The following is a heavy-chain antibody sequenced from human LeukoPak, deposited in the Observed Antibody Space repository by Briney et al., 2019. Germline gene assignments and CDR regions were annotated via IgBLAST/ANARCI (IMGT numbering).Heavy chain of an antibody. CDR2: ISGSGGST. J-gene: IGHJ4*02. CDR1: GFTFSSYA. CDR3: AKLPSSSWHIRDDY. D-gene: IGHD6-13*01. V-gene: IGHV3-23*01. Sequence: LAGGSLRLSCAASGFTFSSYAMSWVRQAPGKGLEWVSAISGSGGSTYYADSVKGRFTISRDNSKNTLYLQMNSLRAEDTAVYYCAKLPSSSWHIRDDYWGQGTLITVSS.